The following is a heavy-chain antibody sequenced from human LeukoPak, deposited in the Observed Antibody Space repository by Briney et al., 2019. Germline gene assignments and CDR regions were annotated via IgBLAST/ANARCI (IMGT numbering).Heavy chain of an antibody. J-gene: IGHJ6*03. CDR2: IYYSGST. Sequence: SETLSLTCTVSGGSIGSYYWSWIRQPPGKGLEWIGYIYYSGSTNYNPSLKSRVTISVDTSKNQFSLKLSSVTAADTAVYYCARGSHCTNGVCPYYYYYMDVWGKGTTVTVSS. CDR3: ARGSHCTNGVCPYYYYYMDV. CDR1: GGSIGSYY. D-gene: IGHD2-8*01. V-gene: IGHV4-59*01.